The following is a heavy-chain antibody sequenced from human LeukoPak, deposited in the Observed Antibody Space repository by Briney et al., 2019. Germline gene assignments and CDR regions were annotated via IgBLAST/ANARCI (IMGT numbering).Heavy chain of an antibody. CDR3: ARASYSYDINGWVPFDY. CDR1: GFSISSGYD. J-gene: IGHJ4*02. Sequence: SETLSLTCTVSGFSISSGYDWGWIRQPPGKGLEWIGDIYHSESAYYDPSLKSRVTISGDTSKNQFSLRLSSVTAADTAIYYCARASYSYDINGWVPFDYWGQGTLVTVSS. CDR2: IYHSESA. D-gene: IGHD3-22*01. V-gene: IGHV4-38-2*02.